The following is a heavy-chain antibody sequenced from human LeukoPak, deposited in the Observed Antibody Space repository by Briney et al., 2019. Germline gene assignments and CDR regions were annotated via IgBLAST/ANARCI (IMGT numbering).Heavy chain of an antibody. CDR1: GFSFSTYW. D-gene: IGHD2/OR15-2a*01. CDR2: IDGDGSAK. CDR3: AREYFYTFDY. J-gene: IGHJ4*02. Sequence: PGGSLRLSCAASGFSFSTYWMAWVRQAPGKGLEWVATIDGDGSAKDYVDSVKGRFTISRENGKNSLFLQMDSLTAEDTAVYYCAREYFYTFDYWGQGTLVTVSS. V-gene: IGHV3-7*04.